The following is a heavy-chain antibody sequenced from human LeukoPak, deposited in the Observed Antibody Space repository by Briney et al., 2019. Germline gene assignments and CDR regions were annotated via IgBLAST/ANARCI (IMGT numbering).Heavy chain of an antibody. D-gene: IGHD2/OR15-2a*01. Sequence: GGSLRLSCAGSGFSFSRNNMSWVRQAPGRGLEGVSGISNNGGRKDYAESVKGSFTISRDNSKSTLYLHMDSMRAEDTAVYYCARDEDTSALSEYWGQGTLVTVSS. CDR2: ISNNGGRK. CDR1: GFSFSRNN. CDR3: ARDEDTSALSEY. J-gene: IGHJ4*02. V-gene: IGHV3-23*01.